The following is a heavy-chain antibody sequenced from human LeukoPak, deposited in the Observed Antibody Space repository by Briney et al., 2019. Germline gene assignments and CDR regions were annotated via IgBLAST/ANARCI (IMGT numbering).Heavy chain of an antibody. J-gene: IGHJ6*02. CDR2: IYYSGST. D-gene: IGHD2-2*01. CDR3: ASIVVVPAATHENYYYYGMDV. Sequence: SETLSLTCTVSGGSISSSSYYWGWIRQPPGKGLEWIGSIYYSGSTHYNPSLKSRVTISVDTSKNQFSLKLSSVTAADTVVYYCASIVVVPAATHENYYYYGMDVWGQGTTVTVSS. V-gene: IGHV4-39*01. CDR1: GGSISSSSYY.